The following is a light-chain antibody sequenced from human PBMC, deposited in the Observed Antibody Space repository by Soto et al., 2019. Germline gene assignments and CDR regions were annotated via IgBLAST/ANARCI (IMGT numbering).Light chain of an antibody. J-gene: IGKJ2*01. CDR1: QSVLYSSNNKNY. Sequence: DIVMTQSPDSLAVSLGERATINCKSSQSVLYSSNNKNYLTWYQQKPGQPPKLLIYWASTRESGVPDRFSASGSGTDFTLTISSLQAEDVAVYYCQQYYSTPYXXXQGTKLEIK. V-gene: IGKV4-1*01. CDR3: QQYYSTPYX. CDR2: WAS.